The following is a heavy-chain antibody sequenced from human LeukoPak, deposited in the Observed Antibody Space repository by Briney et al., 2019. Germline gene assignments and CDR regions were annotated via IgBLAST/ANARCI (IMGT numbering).Heavy chain of an antibody. D-gene: IGHD3-16*02. J-gene: IGHJ3*02. CDR1: GFTFSRHA. CDR2: IGSVGHST. Sequence: GGSLRLSCAASGFTFSRHAMTWVRQAPGKGLEWVSLIGSVGHSTYYGDSVKGRFTISRDNSKNTLSLQMNSLRVEDTAIYYCAKDIELSILGLGTMVTVSS. V-gene: IGHV3-23*01. CDR3: AKDIELSI.